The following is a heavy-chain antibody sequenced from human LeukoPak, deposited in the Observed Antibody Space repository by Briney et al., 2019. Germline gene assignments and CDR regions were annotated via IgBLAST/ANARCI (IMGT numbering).Heavy chain of an antibody. CDR1: GYTFTGYY. V-gene: IGHV1-2*04. CDR3: ARDRRGLDV. CDR2: INRNSGGT. Sequence: GASVKVPCKASGYTFTGYYMHWVRQAPGQGLEWMGWINRNSGGTNYAQKFQGWVTMTRDTSISTAYMELSRLRSDDTAVYYCARDRRGLDVWGKGTTVTVSS. J-gene: IGHJ6*04.